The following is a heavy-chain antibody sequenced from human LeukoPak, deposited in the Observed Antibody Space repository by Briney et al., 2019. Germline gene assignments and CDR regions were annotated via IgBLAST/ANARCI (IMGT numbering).Heavy chain of an antibody. D-gene: IGHD3-10*01. Sequence: GGSLRLSCAASGFTFSSYWMSWVRQAPGKGLEWVANIKQDGSEKYYADSVKGRFTISRDNAKNSLYLQMNSLRAEDTAVYYCASPITAGAFDIWGQGTMVTVSS. CDR2: IKQDGSEK. CDR1: GFTFSSYW. CDR3: ASPITAGAFDI. J-gene: IGHJ3*02. V-gene: IGHV3-7*01.